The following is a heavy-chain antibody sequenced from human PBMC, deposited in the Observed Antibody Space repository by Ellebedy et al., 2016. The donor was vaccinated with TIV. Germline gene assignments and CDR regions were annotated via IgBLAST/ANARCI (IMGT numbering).Heavy chain of an antibody. V-gene: IGHV3-53*03. Sequence: GESLKISCAASGFTLSDGFTLSDYTLNWVRQPPGKGLQWVSVINSYGDTYYADSVKGRFTISRDTSKNTLYLQIDSLKVEDTAIYYCATGPTDGDWGQGTLVTVSS. CDR1: GFTLSDGFTLSDY. J-gene: IGHJ4*02. CDR3: ATGPTDGD. D-gene: IGHD2-8*02. CDR2: INSYGDT.